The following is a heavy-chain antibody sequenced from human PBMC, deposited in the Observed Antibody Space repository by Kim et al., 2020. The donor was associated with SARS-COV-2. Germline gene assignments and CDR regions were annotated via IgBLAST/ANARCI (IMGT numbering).Heavy chain of an antibody. CDR3: AREGIVVVPAATGGLDY. CDR2: INTNTGNP. J-gene: IGHJ4*02. D-gene: IGHD2-2*01. V-gene: IGHV7-4-1*02. Sequence: LEWMGWINTNTGNPTYAQGFTGRFVFSLDTSVSTAYLQISSLKAEDTAVYYCAREGIVVVPAATGGLDYWGQGTLVTVSS.